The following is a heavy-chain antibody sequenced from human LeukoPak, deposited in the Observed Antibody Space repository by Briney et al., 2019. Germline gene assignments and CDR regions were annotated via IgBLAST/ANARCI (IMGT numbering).Heavy chain of an antibody. V-gene: IGHV3-21*01. J-gene: IGHJ4*02. D-gene: IGHD1-26*01. Sequence: GGSLRLSCAASGSTFSSYSMNWVRQAPGKVLEWVSSIISSSSYIYYADSVKGRFTISRDNAKNSLYLQMNSLRAEDTAVYYCARDLSYYIDYWGQGTLVTVSS. CDR2: IISSSSYI. CDR3: ARDLSYYIDY. CDR1: GSTFSSYS.